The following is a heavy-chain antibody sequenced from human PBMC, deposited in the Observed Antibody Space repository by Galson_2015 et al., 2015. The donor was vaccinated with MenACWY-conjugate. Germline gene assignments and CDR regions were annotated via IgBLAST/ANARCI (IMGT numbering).Heavy chain of an antibody. CDR1: GFTFNDYA. CDR2: LSGSGGVT. V-gene: IGHV3-23*01. CDR3: AKGPLYDSSGADSDYVEY. J-gene: IGHJ4*02. D-gene: IGHD3-22*01. Sequence: SLRLSCAVSGFTFNDYAMSWVRQAPGKGLEWVSALSGSGGVTYYADSVKGRFAISRDNSRNTLYLQMNSLRVEDTAVYYCAKGPLYDSSGADSDYVEYWGLGTLVTVAS.